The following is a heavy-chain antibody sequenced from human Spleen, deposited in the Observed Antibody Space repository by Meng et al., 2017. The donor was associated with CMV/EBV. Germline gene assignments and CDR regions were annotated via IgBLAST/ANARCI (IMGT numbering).Heavy chain of an antibody. J-gene: IGHJ3*02. Sequence: GGSLRLSCVASGFTFSSYGMHWVRQAPGKGLEWLAIISYDGSTKYYADSVKGRFTISRDNSKNTLYLQMISLRLEDTAVYYCARADGRADYYDSSGTTGAFDIWGQGTMVTVSS. V-gene: IGHV3-30*03. D-gene: IGHD3-22*01. CDR3: ARADGRADYYDSSGTTGAFDI. CDR1: GFTFSSYG. CDR2: ISYDGSTK.